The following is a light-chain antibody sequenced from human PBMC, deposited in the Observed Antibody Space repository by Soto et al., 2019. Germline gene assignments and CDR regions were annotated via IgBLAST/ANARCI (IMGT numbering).Light chain of an antibody. Sequence: EIVLTQSPGTLSLSPGESGTLSCRAGQTLSSSSLAWYQQKPGQAPRLLIYGASNRASGIPDRFSGGGSGTDFTLTISRLEPEDFAVYYCHQYGSPPLTFGGGTQVEI. CDR1: QTLSSSS. CDR2: GAS. CDR3: HQYGSPPLT. J-gene: IGKJ4*01. V-gene: IGKV3-20*01.